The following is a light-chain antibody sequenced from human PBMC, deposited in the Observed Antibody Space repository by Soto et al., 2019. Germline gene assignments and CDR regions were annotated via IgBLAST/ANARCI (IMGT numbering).Light chain of an antibody. CDR2: ATS. J-gene: IGKJ4*01. Sequence: DIQMTQSPSSLSASVGDRITITCRASQSISKYLNWYQHKPGKAPNLLIYATSNLQSGVPSRFSGSGSGTGFTLTISSLQPEDFATYYCQQSYTIPLAFGGGTKVEIK. CDR3: QQSYTIPLA. V-gene: IGKV1-39*01. CDR1: QSISKY.